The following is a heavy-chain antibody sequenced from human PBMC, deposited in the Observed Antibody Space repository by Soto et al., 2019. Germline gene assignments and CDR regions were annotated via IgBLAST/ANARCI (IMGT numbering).Heavy chain of an antibody. Sequence: QVQLVDSGGGVVQPGRSLRLSCAASGFTFTTYGMHWVGGAPGKGLEWVAVISYDGSHAYYADSVKGRFTISRDNYKNTLYLQINSLRAEDTAVYYCAKERTYSVASGFDYWGRGTLVTVSS. D-gene: IGHD1-26*01. CDR2: ISYDGSHA. CDR3: AKERTYSVASGFDY. J-gene: IGHJ4*02. CDR1: GFTFTTYG. V-gene: IGHV3-30*18.